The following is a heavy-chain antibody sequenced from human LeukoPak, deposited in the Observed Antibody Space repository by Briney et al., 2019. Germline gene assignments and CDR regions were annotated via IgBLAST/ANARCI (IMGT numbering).Heavy chain of an antibody. CDR2: IIPIFGTA. V-gene: IGHV1-69*01. Sequence: GASVTVSCKASGGTFSSYAISWVRQAPGQGLEWMGGIIPIFGTANYAQKFQGRVTITADESTSTAYMELSSLRSEDTAVYYCARGQGQQLLDPFDYWGQGTLVTVSS. J-gene: IGHJ4*02. D-gene: IGHD6-13*01. CDR3: ARGQGQQLLDPFDY. CDR1: GGTFSSYA.